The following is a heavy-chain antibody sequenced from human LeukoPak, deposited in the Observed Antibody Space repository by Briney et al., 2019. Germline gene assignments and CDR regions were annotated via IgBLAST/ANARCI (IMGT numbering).Heavy chain of an antibody. CDR1: GFTFSSYE. CDR2: ISSSGSTI. CDR3: ARGVSFRMVGTATDFDY. V-gene: IGHV3-48*03. J-gene: IGHJ4*02. D-gene: IGHD2-21*02. Sequence: GGSLRLSCAASGFTFSSYEMNWVRQAPGKGLEWVSYISSSGSTIYYADSVKGRFTISRDNAKNSLYLQMNSLRAEDTAVYYCARGVSFRMVGTATDFDYWGQGTLVTVSS.